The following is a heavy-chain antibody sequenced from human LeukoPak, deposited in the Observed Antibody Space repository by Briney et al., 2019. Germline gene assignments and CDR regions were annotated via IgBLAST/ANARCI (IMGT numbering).Heavy chain of an antibody. Sequence: PSETLSLTCTVSGGSISSYYWTWIRQPPGKGLEWIGYIYYSGSTNYNPSLKSRVTISVDTSKNQFSLKLTSVTAADTAVYYCARVGHRDEDHFDYWGQGTLVTVSS. CDR1: GGSISSYY. CDR3: ARVGHRDEDHFDY. D-gene: IGHD5-24*01. J-gene: IGHJ4*02. CDR2: IYYSGST. V-gene: IGHV4-59*01.